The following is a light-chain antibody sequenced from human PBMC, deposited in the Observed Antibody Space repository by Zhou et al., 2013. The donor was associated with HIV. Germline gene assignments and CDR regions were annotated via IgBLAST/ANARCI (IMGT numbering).Light chain of an antibody. CDR1: QTVSSN. CDR3: QQYGSSPFT. CDR2: GAS. J-gene: IGKJ2*01. V-gene: IGKV3-20*01. Sequence: EIVLTQSPATLSLSPGERATLSCRASQTVSSNLAWYQQKPGQAPRLLIYGASSRATGIPDRFSGSGSGTDFTLTISRLEPEDFAVYYCQQYGSSPFTFGPGTKLEIK.